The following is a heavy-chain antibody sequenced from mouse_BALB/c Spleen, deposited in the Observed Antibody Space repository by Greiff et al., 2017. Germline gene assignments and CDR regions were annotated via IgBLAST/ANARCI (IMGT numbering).Heavy chain of an antibody. CDR2: IRSKSNNYAT. CDR1: GFTFNTYA. V-gene: IGHV10-1*02. J-gene: IGHJ1*01. CDR3: VRHGNYVGYFDV. Sequence: EVKLMESGGGLVQPKGSLKLSCAASGFTFNTYAMNWVRQAPGKGLEWVARIRSKSNNYATYYADSVKDRFTISRDDSQSMLYLQMNNLKTEDTAMYYCVRHGNYVGYFDVWGAGTTVTVSS. D-gene: IGHD2-1*01.